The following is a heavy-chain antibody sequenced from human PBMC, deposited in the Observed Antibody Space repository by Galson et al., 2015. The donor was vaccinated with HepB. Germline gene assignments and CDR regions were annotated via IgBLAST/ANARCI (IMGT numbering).Heavy chain of an antibody. Sequence: SVKVSCKASGYSFSNYGISWVRQAPGQGLEWMGWISAYRDKANYAQKVQGRVTMTTDTSTSTAYMELRSLTSDDTAMYYCARDWYSSGRNCGDCFDPWGDGTLFTVSS. CDR2: ISAYRDKA. D-gene: IGHD2-15*01. CDR3: ARDWYSSGRNCGDCFDP. CDR1: GYSFSNYG. J-gene: IGHJ5*02. V-gene: IGHV1-18*04.